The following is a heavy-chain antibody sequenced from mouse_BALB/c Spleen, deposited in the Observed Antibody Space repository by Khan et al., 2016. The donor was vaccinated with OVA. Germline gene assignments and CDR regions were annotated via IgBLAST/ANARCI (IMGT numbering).Heavy chain of an antibody. CDR1: GYSITSDYA. CDR3: ARSLYYSYGYALDC. D-gene: IGHD2-14*01. J-gene: IGHJ4*01. V-gene: IGHV3-2*02. CDR2: ISSTGGT. Sequence: EVQLQESGPGLVKPSQSLSLTCTVTGYSITSDYAWNWIRQFPGNKLEWMGYISSTGGTRYNPSLKSRISITRDTSKNQFFLQLKSVTAEDTATYYCARSLYYSYGYALDCWGRGTLVTVSS.